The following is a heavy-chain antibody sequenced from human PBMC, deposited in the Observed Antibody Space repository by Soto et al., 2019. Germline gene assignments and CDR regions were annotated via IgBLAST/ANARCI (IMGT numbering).Heavy chain of an antibody. CDR3: ARGRASGSYYLLDY. CDR2: INPNSGNI. D-gene: IGHD3-10*01. J-gene: IGHJ4*02. Sequence: XSVKVSFKASGDTFTTYDIKWVRQATGHGLEWMGWINPNSGNIGYAQRFQGRVTMTRDTAIRTAYMEVSSLRSDYTAVYYCARGRASGSYYLLDYWGQGTLVTVSS. CDR1: GDTFTTYD. V-gene: IGHV1-8*01.